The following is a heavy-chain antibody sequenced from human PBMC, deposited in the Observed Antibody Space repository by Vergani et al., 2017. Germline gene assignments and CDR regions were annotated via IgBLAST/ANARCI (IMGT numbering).Heavy chain of an antibody. CDR2: ISWNSGSI. D-gene: IGHD3-10*01. V-gene: IGHV3-9*01. CDR1: GFTFDDYA. Sequence: DVQLVESGGGLVQPGRSLRLSCAASGFTFDDYAMHWVRQAPGKGLEWVSGISWNSGSIGYADSVKGRFTISRDNAKNSLYLQMNSLRAEDTALYYCAKDAGGYYYGSGSYGGSDGMDVWGQGTTVTVSS. CDR3: AKDAGGYYYGSGSYGGSDGMDV. J-gene: IGHJ6*02.